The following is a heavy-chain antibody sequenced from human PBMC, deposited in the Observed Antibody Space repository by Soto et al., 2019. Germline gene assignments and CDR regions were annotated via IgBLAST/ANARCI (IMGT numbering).Heavy chain of an antibody. CDR1: GFTFSSYA. V-gene: IGHV3-23*01. CDR3: AKGKRVAVAGSKFPPNWFDP. Sequence: GGSLRLSCAASGFTFSSYAMSWVRQAPGKGLEWVSAISGSGGSTYYADSVKGRFTISRDNSKNTLYLQMNSLRAEDTAVYYCAKGKRVAVAGSKFPPNWFDPWGQGTLVTVSS. J-gene: IGHJ5*02. CDR2: ISGSGGST. D-gene: IGHD6-19*01.